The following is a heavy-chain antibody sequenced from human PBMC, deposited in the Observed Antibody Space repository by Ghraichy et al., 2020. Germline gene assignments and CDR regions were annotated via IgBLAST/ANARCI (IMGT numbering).Heavy chain of an antibody. J-gene: IGHJ4*02. CDR1: AFTFSHYA. CDR3: AKCDVGGRPYYFAY. CDR2: ISGSGGST. V-gene: IGHV3-23*01. Sequence: GGSLRLSCTASAFTFSHYAMRWVLQAPGKGLEWVSAISGSGGSTYYADSVKGRFTISRDNSKNTLYLQMNSLRAEDTAVYYCAKCDVGGRPYYFAYWGQGTLVTVST. D-gene: IGHD3-16*01.